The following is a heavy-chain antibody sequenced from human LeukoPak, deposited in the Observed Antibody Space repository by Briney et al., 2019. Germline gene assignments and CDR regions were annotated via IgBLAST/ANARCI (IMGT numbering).Heavy chain of an antibody. V-gene: IGHV3-66*02. CDR2: IYSGGST. D-gene: IGHD5-18*01. J-gene: IGHJ4*02. Sequence: GGSLRLSCAASGFTVSSNYMSWVRQAPGKGLEWVSVIYSGGSTYYADSVKGRFTISRDNSKNTLYLQMNSLRAEDKAVYYCARDTAMAYYFDYWGQGTLVTVSS. CDR3: ARDTAMAYYFDY. CDR1: GFTVSSNY.